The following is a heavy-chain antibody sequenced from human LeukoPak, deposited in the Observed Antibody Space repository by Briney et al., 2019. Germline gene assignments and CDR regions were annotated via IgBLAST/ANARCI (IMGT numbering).Heavy chain of an antibody. D-gene: IGHD3-10*01. CDR2: ISYDGSNK. Sequence: TGGSLRLSCAASGFTFSSYGMHWVRQAPGKGLEWVAVISYDGSNKYYADSVKGRFTISRDNSKNTLYLQMNSLRAEDTAVYYCAKDSMVRGENYFDYWGQGTLVTVSS. J-gene: IGHJ4*02. V-gene: IGHV3-30*18. CDR1: GFTFSSYG. CDR3: AKDSMVRGENYFDY.